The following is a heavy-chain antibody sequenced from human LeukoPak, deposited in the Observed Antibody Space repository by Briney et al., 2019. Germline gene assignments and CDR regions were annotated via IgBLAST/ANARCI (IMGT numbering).Heavy chain of an antibody. Sequence: ASVKVSCKASGYTFTSYAMHWVRQAPGQRLEWMGWINAGNGNTKYSQEFQGRVTITRNTSISTAYMELSSLRSEDTAVYYCARGSIAARPVLEDWGQGTLVTVSS. V-gene: IGHV1-3*03. D-gene: IGHD6-6*01. CDR3: ARGSIAARPVLED. J-gene: IGHJ4*02. CDR1: GYTFTSYA. CDR2: INAGNGNT.